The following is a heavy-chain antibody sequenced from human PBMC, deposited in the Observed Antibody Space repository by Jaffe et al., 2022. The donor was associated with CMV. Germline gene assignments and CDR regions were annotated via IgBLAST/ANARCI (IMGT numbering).Heavy chain of an antibody. CDR2: NSGTGVTT. J-gene: IGHJ4*02. CDR1: GFTFSNYA. CDR3: AKGHKLSPYGSAWYFDD. Sequence: EVQLSESGGKLVQPGGSLRLSCAASGFTFSNYAMTWVRQAPGKGLEWVSLNSGTGVTTYYAESVKGRFTISRDNSKSTLFLQMNSLTSDDTAVYFCAKGHKLSPYGSAWYFDDWGQGTLVTVSS. D-gene: IGHD6-25*01. V-gene: IGHV3-23*01.